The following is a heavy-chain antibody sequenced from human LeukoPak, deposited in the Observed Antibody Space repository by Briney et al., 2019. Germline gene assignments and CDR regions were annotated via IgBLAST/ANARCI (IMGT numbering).Heavy chain of an antibody. CDR2: ISGSAGST. CDR1: GFSFSTYA. J-gene: IGHJ6*02. Sequence: GGSLRLSCAASGFSFSTYAMNWVRQAPGKGLEWLSSISGSAGSTYYADSVKGRFTISRDNSKNTLSLQMNSLRADDTAVYYCARDGEPRYWGSGYYYGMDVWGQGTTVTVSS. CDR3: ARDGEPRYWGSGYYYGMDV. D-gene: IGHD7-27*01. V-gene: IGHV3-23*01.